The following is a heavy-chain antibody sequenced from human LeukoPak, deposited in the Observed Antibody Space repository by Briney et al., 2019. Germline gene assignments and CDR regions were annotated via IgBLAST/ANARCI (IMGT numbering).Heavy chain of an antibody. J-gene: IGHJ5*02. V-gene: IGHV4-34*01. CDR1: GGSFSGYY. CDR2: INHSVST. CDR3: ARGAGSDIITPEDNWFDP. Sequence: SETLSLACAVYGGSFSGYYWSWIRQPPGKGLEWIGEINHSVSTNYNPSLKSRVTISVDRSKNQSSRSLSSVTPAAPAVYSCARGAGSDIITPEDNWFDPWGQGTLVTVSS. D-gene: IGHD2-15*01.